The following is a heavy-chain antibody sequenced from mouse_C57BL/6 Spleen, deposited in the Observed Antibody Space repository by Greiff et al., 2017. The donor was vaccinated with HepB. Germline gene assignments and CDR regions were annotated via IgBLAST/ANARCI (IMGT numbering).Heavy chain of an antibody. D-gene: IGHD1-1*01. CDR1: GYTFTSYW. CDR2: IDPSDSET. CDR3: ARSPYVNFDY. J-gene: IGHJ2*01. Sequence: VQLQQPGAELVRPGSSVKLSCKASGYTFTSYWMHWVKQRPIQGLEWIGNIDPSDSETHYNQKFKDKATLTVDKSSSTAYMQISSLTSEDSAVYYCARSPYVNFDYWGQGTTLTVSS. V-gene: IGHV1-52*01.